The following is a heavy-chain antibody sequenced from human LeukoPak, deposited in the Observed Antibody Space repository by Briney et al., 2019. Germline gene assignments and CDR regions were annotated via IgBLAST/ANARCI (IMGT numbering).Heavy chain of an antibody. CDR2: ISSSGSTI. CDR1: GFTFSDYY. V-gene: IGHV3-11*01. D-gene: IGHD4-17*01. J-gene: IGHJ4*02. Sequence: GGSLRLSCAASGFTFSDYYMSWIRQAPGKGLEWVSYISSSGSTIYYADSVKGRFTISRDNSKSTLHLQMNSLRAEDTAVYYCASTGYGVRDYWGQGTLVTVSS. CDR3: ASTGYGVRDY.